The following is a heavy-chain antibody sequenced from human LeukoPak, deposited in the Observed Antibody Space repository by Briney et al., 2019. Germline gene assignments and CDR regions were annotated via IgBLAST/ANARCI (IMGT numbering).Heavy chain of an antibody. CDR2: IYTSGST. J-gene: IGHJ3*02. D-gene: IGHD6-13*01. CDR1: GGSISSYY. Sequence: SETLSLTCTVSGGSISSYYWSWIRQPAGKGLEWIGRIYTSGSTNYNPSLKSRVTMSVDTSKNQSSLKLSSVTAADTAVYYCARDQGYSSSWDAFDIWGQGTMVTVSS. CDR3: ARDQGYSSSWDAFDI. V-gene: IGHV4-4*07.